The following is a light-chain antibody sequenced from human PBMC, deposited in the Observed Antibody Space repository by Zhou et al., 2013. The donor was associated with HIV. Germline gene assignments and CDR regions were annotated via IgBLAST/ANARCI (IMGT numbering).Light chain of an antibody. Sequence: DIQMTQSPSTVSASVGDTVTITCRASHSISSWLAWYQHKPGKAPKVLISKASNLESGVPSRFSGSGSGTDFTLTINRLHPEDFATYYCQQANRFPQTFGQGTKVEIK. CDR2: KAS. J-gene: IGKJ2*01. CDR3: QQANRFPQT. CDR1: HSISSW. V-gene: IGKV1-5*03.